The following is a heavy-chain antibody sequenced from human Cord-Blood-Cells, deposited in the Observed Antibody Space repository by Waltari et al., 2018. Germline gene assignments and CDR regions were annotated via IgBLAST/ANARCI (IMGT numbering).Heavy chain of an antibody. J-gene: IGHJ6*02. CDR3: ARAVAVADENYYGMDV. CDR1: GFTFSSYE. Sequence: EVQLVESGGGLVQPGGSLRLSCAASGFTFSSYEMNWVRQAPGKGLEWVSYISSSGSTIYYADAVKDRFTISRDNAKNSLYLQMNSRSAEDTAVYYCARAVAVADENYYGMDVWGQGTTVTVSS. CDR2: ISSSGSTI. D-gene: IGHD6-19*01. V-gene: IGHV3-48*03.